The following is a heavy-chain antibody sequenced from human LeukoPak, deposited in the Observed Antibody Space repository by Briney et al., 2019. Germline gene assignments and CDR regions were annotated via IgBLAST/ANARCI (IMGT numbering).Heavy chain of an antibody. V-gene: IGHV4-59*01. CDR3: ARDSSGNSDAFDI. CDR1: GGSISSYY. D-gene: IGHD3-10*01. Sequence: SETLPLTCTVSGGSISSYYWSWIRQPPGKGLEWIGYIYYSGSTNYNPSLKSRVTISVDTSKNQFSLKLSSVTAADTAVYYCARDSSGNSDAFDIWGQGTMVTVSS. J-gene: IGHJ3*02. CDR2: IYYSGST.